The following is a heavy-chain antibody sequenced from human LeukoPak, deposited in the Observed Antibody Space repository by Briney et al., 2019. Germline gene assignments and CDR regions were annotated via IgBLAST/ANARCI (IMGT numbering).Heavy chain of an antibody. D-gene: IGHD3-10*01. J-gene: IGHJ3*02. CDR3: ARSYYYGPGSYYYDAFDI. Sequence: SVKVSCKASGGTFSSYAISWVRQAPGQGLEWMGGIIPIFGTANYAQKFQGRVTITADESTSTAYMELSSLRSEDTAVYYCARSYYYGPGSYYYDAFDIWGQGTMVTVSS. CDR2: IIPIFGTA. V-gene: IGHV1-69*13. CDR1: GGTFSSYA.